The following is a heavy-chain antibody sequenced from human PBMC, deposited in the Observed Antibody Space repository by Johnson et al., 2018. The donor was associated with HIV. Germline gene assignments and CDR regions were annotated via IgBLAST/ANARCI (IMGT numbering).Heavy chain of an antibody. CDR1: GFTFSSYW. J-gene: IGHJ3*02. CDR2: ISYDGSNK. D-gene: IGHD6-13*01. Sequence: QVQVLESGGGLVQPGGSLRLSCAASGFTFSSYWMSWVRQAPGKGLEWVAVISYDGSNKYYADSVKGRFIISRDSSKNTLYLQMNSLRGEDTAVYYCAREWYSRSPAAFDIWGQGTMVTVSS. CDR3: AREWYSRSPAAFDI. V-gene: IGHV3-30*03.